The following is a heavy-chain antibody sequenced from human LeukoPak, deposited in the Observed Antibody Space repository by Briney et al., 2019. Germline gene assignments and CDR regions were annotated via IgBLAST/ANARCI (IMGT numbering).Heavy chain of an antibody. CDR3: ATDTITIVGATATRRFDY. CDR2: ISAYNGNT. J-gene: IGHJ4*02. D-gene: IGHD1-26*01. CDR1: GYTFTSYG. V-gene: IGHV1-18*01. Sequence: GASVKVSCKAFGYTFTSYGSSWVRQAPGQGLEWMGCISAYNGNTNYAQKLQGRVIMTTDTSTSTAYMELRSLRSDDTAVYYCATDTITIVGATATRRFDYWGQGTLVTVSS.